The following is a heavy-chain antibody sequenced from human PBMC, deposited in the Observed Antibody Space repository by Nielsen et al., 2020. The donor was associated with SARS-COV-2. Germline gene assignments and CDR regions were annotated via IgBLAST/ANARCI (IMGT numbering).Heavy chain of an antibody. J-gene: IGHJ6*02. D-gene: IGHD3-22*01. Sequence: IRQPPGKGLEWIGEINHSGSTNYNPSLKSRVTISVDTSKNQFSLKLSSVTAADTAVYYCARGYGEYYYDSSGYWGKTYYYYGMDVWGQGTTVTVSS. CDR3: ARGYGEYYYDSSGYWGKTYYYYGMDV. V-gene: IGHV4-34*01. CDR2: INHSGST.